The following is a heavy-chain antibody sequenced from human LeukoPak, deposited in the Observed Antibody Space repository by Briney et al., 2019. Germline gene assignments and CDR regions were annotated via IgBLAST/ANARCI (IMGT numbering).Heavy chain of an antibody. CDR1: GYTFTSYY. D-gene: IGHD3-9*01. CDR2: INPSGGST. V-gene: IGHV1-46*01. J-gene: IGHJ4*02. CDR3: AKEGDYDILTGYPRGIDY. Sequence: GASVKVSCKASGYTFTSYYMHWVRQAPGQGLEWMGIINPSGGSTSYAQKFQGRVTMTRNTSISTAYMELSSLRSEDTAVYYCAKEGDYDILTGYPRGIDYWGQGTLVTVSS.